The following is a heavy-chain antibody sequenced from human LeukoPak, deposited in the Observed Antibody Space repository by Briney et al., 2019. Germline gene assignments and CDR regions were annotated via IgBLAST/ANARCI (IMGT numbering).Heavy chain of an antibody. D-gene: IGHD1/OR15-1a*01. CDR1: GYTLTELS. V-gene: IGHV1-24*01. CDR2: FDPEDGET. Sequence: ASVKVSCKVSGYTLTELSMHWVRQAPGKGLEWMGGFDPEDGETIYAQKFQGRVTMTEDTSTDTAYMELGSLRSEDTAVYYCATEARGAWNSNWFDPWGQGTLVTVSS. CDR3: ATEARGAWNSNWFDP. J-gene: IGHJ5*02.